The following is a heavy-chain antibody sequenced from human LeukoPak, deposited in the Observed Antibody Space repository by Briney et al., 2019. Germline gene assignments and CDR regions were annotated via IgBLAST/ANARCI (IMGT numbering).Heavy chain of an antibody. D-gene: IGHD6-13*01. CDR2: ISYAGGNK. Sequence: GGSLRLSCSASGFTFSSYAMHWVRQAPGKGLEWVAVISYAGGNKYYADSVKGRFTISRDNSKNTLYLQMNTLNAEDTAVYYCAKDSFNIEAAACYFDYWGQGTLVTVSS. V-gene: IGHV3-30*04. CDR1: GFTFSSYA. J-gene: IGHJ4*02. CDR3: AKDSFNIEAAACYFDY.